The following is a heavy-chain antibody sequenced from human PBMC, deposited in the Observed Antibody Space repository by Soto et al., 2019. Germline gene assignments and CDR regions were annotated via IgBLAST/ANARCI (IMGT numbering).Heavy chain of an antibody. CDR2: IYHSGST. Sequence: PSETLSLTCAVSGGSISSSNWWSWVRQPPGKGLEWIGEIYHSGSTNYNPSLKSRVTISVDKSKNQFSLKLSSVTAADTAVYYCAREIMVRGVIYYFDYWGQGTLVTVSS. V-gene: IGHV4-4*02. J-gene: IGHJ4*02. D-gene: IGHD3-10*01. CDR3: AREIMVRGVIYYFDY. CDR1: GGSISSSNW.